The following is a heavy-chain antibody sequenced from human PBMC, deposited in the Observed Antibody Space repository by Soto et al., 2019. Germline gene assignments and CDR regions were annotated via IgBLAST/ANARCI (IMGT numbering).Heavy chain of an antibody. CDR2: IYDTGISGYTPST. Sequence: SETLSLTCTVSGGSITSSYWSWIRRPPGKGLEWIAYIYDTGISGYTPSTSYNPSLKSRVTMSVDTSKSQFSLKLTSVTAPDTAVYYCARGEDAFFYCGLEVWGQGITVTVSS. CDR3: ARGEDAFFYCGLEV. J-gene: IGHJ6*02. V-gene: IGHV4-59*01. CDR1: GGSITSSY.